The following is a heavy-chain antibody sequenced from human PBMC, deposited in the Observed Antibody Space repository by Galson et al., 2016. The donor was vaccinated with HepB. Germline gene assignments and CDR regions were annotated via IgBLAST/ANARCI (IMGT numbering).Heavy chain of an antibody. CDR2: INVGNGNT. Sequence: SVKVSCKASGYTFTIYAMHWVRQAPGQRLEWMGWINVGNGNTKYSQKFQGRVTITRDTSASTAYMELSSLRSEDTAVYYCARTQISTLYSSSSSYDYWGQGTLVTVSS. CDR1: GYTFTIYA. V-gene: IGHV1-3*01. J-gene: IGHJ4*02. CDR3: ARTQISTLYSSSSSYDY. D-gene: IGHD6-6*01.